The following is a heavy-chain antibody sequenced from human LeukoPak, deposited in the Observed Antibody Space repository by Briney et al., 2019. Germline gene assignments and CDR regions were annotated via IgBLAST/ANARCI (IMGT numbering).Heavy chain of an antibody. V-gene: IGHV4-31*03. J-gene: IGHJ5*02. CDR2: IYYSGST. D-gene: IGHD3-10*01. CDR3: ARDRGPNWFDP. CDR1: GGSISSGGYY. Sequence: SETLSLTCTVSGGSISSGGYYWSWIRQHPGKGLEWIGYIYYSGSTYYNPSLKSRVTISVDTSKNQCSLKLSSVTAADTAVYYCARDRGPNWFDPWGQGTLVTVSS.